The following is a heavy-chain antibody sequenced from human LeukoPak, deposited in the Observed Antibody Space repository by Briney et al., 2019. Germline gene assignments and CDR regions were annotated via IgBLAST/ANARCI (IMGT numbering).Heavy chain of an antibody. Sequence: GGSLRLSCAASGFTFSSYGMHWVRQAPGKGLEWVAFIWYDGSNKSYADSVKGRSTISRYNSKNKLYLQMNSLRAEDTAVYYCAKVPGESFADSSDYWGQGTLVTVSS. CDR1: GFTFSSYG. CDR2: IWYDGSNK. CDR3: AKVPGESFADSSDY. J-gene: IGHJ4*02. D-gene: IGHD3-10*01. V-gene: IGHV3-30*02.